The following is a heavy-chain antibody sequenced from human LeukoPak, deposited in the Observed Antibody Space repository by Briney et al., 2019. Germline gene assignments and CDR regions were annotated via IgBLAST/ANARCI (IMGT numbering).Heavy chain of an antibody. CDR2: ISSSSSYI. CDR3: ARDYYDSSGYSY. D-gene: IGHD3-22*01. Sequence: PGGSLRLSRAASGFTFSNSGMSWVRQAPGKGLEWVSSISSSSSYIYYADSVKGRFTISRDNAKNSLYLQMNSLRAEDTAVYYCARDYYDSSGYSYWGQGTLVTVSS. V-gene: IGHV3-21*01. J-gene: IGHJ4*02. CDR1: GFTFSNSG.